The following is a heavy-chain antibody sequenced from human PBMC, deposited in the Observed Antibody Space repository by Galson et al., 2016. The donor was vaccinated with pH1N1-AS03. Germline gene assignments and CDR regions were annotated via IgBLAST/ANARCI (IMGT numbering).Heavy chain of an antibody. V-gene: IGHV3-7*03. D-gene: IGHD1-26*01. CDR3: ARDYIVGATRGAGTFDV. Sequence: SLRLSCAASGFTFSDYWMSWIRQAPGKGPEWVANINIDGSAKYYVDSVKGRCTISRDNAKNSLYLQINNLRAEDTAMYYCARDYIVGATRGAGTFDVWGHGTMVTVSS. J-gene: IGHJ3*01. CDR2: INIDGSAK. CDR1: GFTFSDYW.